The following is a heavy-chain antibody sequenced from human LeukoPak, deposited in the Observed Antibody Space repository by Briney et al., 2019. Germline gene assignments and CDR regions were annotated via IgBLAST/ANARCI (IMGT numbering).Heavy chain of an antibody. CDR3: ARGYCSGGSCYPDY. J-gene: IGHJ4*02. CDR1: GFTFSSYS. V-gene: IGHV3-48*04. D-gene: IGHD2-15*01. CDR2: ISSSSSTI. Sequence: GGSLRLSCAASGFTFSSYSMNWVRQAPGKGLEWVSYISSSSSTIYYADSVKGRFTISRDNAKNSLYLQMNSLRAEDTAVYYCARGYCSGGSCYPDYWGQGTLVTVSS.